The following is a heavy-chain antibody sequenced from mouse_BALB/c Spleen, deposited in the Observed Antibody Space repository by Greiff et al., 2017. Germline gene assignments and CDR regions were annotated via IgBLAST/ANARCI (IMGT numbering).Heavy chain of an antibody. J-gene: IGHJ4*01. V-gene: IGHV1-63*02. CDR3: ARCYGNYLYYYAMDY. Sequence: VQLVESGAELVRPGTSVKISCKASGYTFTNYWLGWVKQRPGHGLEWIGDIYPGGGYTNYNEKFKGKATLTADTSSSTAYMQLSSLTSEDSAVYFCARCYGNYLYYYAMDYWGQGTSVTVSS. D-gene: IGHD2-1*01. CDR2: IYPGGGYT. CDR1: GYTFTNYW.